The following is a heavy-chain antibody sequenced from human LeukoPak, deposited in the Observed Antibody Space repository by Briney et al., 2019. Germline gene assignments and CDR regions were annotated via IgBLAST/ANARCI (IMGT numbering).Heavy chain of an antibody. Sequence: WASVKVSCKASGYTFTSYGISWVRQAPGQGLEWMGWISAYNGNTNYAQKLQGRVTMTTDTSTSTAYMELRSLRSDDTAVYYCARDLIAARPNWYDPWGQGTLVTVSS. CDR1: GYTFTSYG. D-gene: IGHD6-6*01. CDR2: ISAYNGNT. J-gene: IGHJ5*02. CDR3: ARDLIAARPNWYDP. V-gene: IGHV1-18*01.